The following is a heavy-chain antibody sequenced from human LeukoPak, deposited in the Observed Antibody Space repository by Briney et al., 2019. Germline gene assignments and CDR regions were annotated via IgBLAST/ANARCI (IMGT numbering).Heavy chain of an antibody. Sequence: SVKLSCKASGGTFSSYAISWVRQAPGQGLEWMEGIIPIFGTANYAQKFQGRVTITADESTSTAYMELSSLRSEDTAVYYCAAGGYDFWSGYYRVGSFDYWGQGTLVTVSS. CDR2: IIPIFGTA. CDR1: GGTFSSYA. CDR3: AAGGYDFWSGYYRVGSFDY. D-gene: IGHD3-3*01. V-gene: IGHV1-69*13. J-gene: IGHJ4*02.